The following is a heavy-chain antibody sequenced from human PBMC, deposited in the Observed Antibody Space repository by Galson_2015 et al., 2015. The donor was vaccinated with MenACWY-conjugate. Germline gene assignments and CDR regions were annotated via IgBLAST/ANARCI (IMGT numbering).Heavy chain of an antibody. D-gene: IGHD3-22*01. CDR3: ARDYYDSHFEY. Sequence: SLRLSCAASGFAFSNYAMNWVRQAPGKGLEWVSYIGSSGTPIYYADSLKGRFTISRDNAKNSLYLQMNSLGAEDTAVYYCARDYYDSHFEYWGQGTPVTVSS. V-gene: IGHV3-48*03. CDR1: GFAFSNYA. J-gene: IGHJ4*02. CDR2: IGSSGTPI.